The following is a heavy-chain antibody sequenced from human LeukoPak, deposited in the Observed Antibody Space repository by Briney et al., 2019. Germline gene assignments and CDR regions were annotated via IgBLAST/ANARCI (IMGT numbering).Heavy chain of an antibody. CDR1: GFTFSNYW. CDR2: IKQDGSEK. CDR3: AKQTRGFDY. Sequence: GGSLRLSCAASGFTFSNYWMSWVRQAPGKGLEWVANIKQDGSEKYYVDSVKGRFTISRDNSKNTLYLQMNSLRAEDTAVYYCAKQTRGFDYWGQGTLVTVSS. V-gene: IGHV3-7*01. J-gene: IGHJ4*02. D-gene: IGHD3-10*01.